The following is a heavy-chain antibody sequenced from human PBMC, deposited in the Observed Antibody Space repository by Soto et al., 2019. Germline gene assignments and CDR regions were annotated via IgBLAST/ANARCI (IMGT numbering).Heavy chain of an antibody. J-gene: IGHJ6*03. CDR1: GGSFSGYY. Sequence: QVQLQQWGAGLLKPSETLSLTCAVYGGSFSGYYWSWIRQPPGKGLEWIGEINHSGSTNYNPSLKSRVTISVDTSKNQFSLKLSSVTAADTAVYYCASGTLWFGESMGDYYYYMDVWAKGTTVTVSS. V-gene: IGHV4-34*01. CDR2: INHSGST. D-gene: IGHD3-10*01. CDR3: ASGTLWFGESMGDYYYYMDV.